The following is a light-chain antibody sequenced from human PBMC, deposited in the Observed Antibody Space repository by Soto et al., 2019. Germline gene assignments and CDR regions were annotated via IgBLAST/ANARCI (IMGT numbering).Light chain of an antibody. CDR3: FSYAGSSTWV. J-gene: IGLJ3*02. CDR2: EVT. CDR1: RSDIGSYNS. Sequence: QSALTQPASVSGSPGQSIIISCTGTRSDIGSYNSIAWYQQHPGKAPRVMIFEVTKRPSGISNRFSGSKSGSTASLTISGLQAEDEADYFCFSYAGSSTWVFGGGTKLTVL. V-gene: IGLV2-23*02.